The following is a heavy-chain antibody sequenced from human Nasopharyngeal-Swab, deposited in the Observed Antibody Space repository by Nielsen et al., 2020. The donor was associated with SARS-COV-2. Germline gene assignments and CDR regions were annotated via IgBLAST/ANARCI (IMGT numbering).Heavy chain of an antibody. J-gene: IGHJ3*02. Sequence: ASVKVSCKASGYTFTGYYMHWVRQAPGQGLEWMGWINPNSGGTNYAQKFQGWVTMTRDTSISTAYMELRSLRSDDTAVYYCARDLAGSDDAFDIWGQGTMVTVSS. V-gene: IGHV1-2*04. D-gene: IGHD3-10*01. CDR1: GYTFTGYY. CDR3: ARDLAGSDDAFDI. CDR2: INPNSGGT.